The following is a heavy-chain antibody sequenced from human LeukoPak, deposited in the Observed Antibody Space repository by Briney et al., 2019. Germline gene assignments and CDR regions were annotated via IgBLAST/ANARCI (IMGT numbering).Heavy chain of an antibody. V-gene: IGHV1-8*01. CDR3: ARAPSDGGATYYDFDY. J-gene: IGHJ4*02. Sequence: ASVKVSCKASGYTFTSYDINWVRQATGQGLEWMGWMNPNSGNTGYAQKFQGRVTMTRNTSISTAYMELSSLRSEDTAVYYCARAPSDGGATYYDFDYWGQGTLVTVSS. CDR1: GYTFTSYD. D-gene: IGHD1-26*01. CDR2: MNPNSGNT.